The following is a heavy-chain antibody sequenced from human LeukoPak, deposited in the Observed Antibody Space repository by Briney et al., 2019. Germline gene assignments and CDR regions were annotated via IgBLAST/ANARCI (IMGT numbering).Heavy chain of an antibody. CDR2: IYYSGST. J-gene: IGHJ4*02. CDR1: GGSISSSSYY. D-gene: IGHD3-22*01. V-gene: IGHV4-39*01. CDR3: ARLDSSGYYLYFDY. Sequence: SETLSLTCTVSGGSISSSSYYSGWIRQPPGKGLEWIGSIYYSGSTYYNPSLKSRVTISVDTSKNQFSLKLSSVTAADTAVYYCARLDSSGYYLYFDYWGQGTLVTVSS.